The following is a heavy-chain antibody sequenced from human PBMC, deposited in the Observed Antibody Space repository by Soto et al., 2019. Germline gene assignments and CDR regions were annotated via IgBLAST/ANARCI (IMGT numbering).Heavy chain of an antibody. CDR1: CYTFTSYG. CDR3: ARDCSSTSCYRALYYYYGMDV. V-gene: IGHV1-18*04. Sequence: ASVKVSCKASCYTFTSYGMSWVRQAPGQGLEWMGWISAYNGNTNYAQKLQGRVTMTTDTSTSTAYMELRSLRSDDKAVYYCARDCSSTSCYRALYYYYGMDVWGQGTTVTVSS. CDR2: ISAYNGNT. J-gene: IGHJ6*02. D-gene: IGHD2-2*02.